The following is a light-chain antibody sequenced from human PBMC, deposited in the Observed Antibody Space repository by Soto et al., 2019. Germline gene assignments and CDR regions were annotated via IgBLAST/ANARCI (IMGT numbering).Light chain of an antibody. Sequence: QSVLTQPASVSGSPGQSITISCTGTNSYVGRYNYVSWYQQHPGKAPKLMIYEVSNRPSGVSNRFSGSKSGNTASLTISGLQAEDEADYYCSSYTRSSTLVFGGGTKLTVL. CDR3: SSYTRSSTLV. V-gene: IGLV2-14*01. CDR1: NSYVGRYNY. CDR2: EVS. J-gene: IGLJ2*01.